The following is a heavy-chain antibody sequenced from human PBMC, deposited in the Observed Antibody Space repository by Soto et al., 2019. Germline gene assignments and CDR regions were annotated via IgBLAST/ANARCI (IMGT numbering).Heavy chain of an antibody. CDR2: IYYSVST. CDR1: GGSISSGDYY. J-gene: IGHJ4*02. Sequence: PSETLSLTCTVSGGSISSGDYYWSWIRQPPGKGLEWIGYIYYSVSTYYNSSLKSRVTISVDTSKNQFSLRLSSVTAADTAVYYWARDVGFHYDSSPAGHFDYWGQGTLVTVSS. CDR3: ARDVGFHYDSSPAGHFDY. V-gene: IGHV4-30-4*01. D-gene: IGHD3-22*01.